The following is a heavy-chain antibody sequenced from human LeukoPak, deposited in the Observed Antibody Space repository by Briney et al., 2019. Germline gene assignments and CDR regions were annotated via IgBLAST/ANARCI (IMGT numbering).Heavy chain of an antibody. Sequence: GGSLRLSCAASGFAFSSYAMSWVRQAPGKGLEWVSAISGSGGSTYYADSVKGRFTISRDNSKNTLYLQMNSLRVEDTAVYYCAKDLGFDFWSGYYFDYWGQGTLVTVSS. CDR2: ISGSGGST. J-gene: IGHJ4*02. D-gene: IGHD3-3*01. V-gene: IGHV3-23*01. CDR3: AKDLGFDFWSGYYFDY. CDR1: GFAFSSYA.